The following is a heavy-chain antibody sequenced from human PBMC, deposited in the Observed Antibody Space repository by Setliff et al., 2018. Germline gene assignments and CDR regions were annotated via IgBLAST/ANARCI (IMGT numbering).Heavy chain of an antibody. Sequence: TSETLSLTCTVSGGSLSSYYWSWIRQPPGKGLEWIGHIYYSGTTNYNASLKNRVSISVDTSKNHFSLKLNSVTAADTAVYYCARVGCSRWYGGGFDIWGQGTMVTVSS. J-gene: IGHJ3*02. V-gene: IGHV4-59*01. D-gene: IGHD6-13*01. CDR1: GGSLSSYY. CDR3: ARVGCSRWYGGGFDI. CDR2: IYYSGTT.